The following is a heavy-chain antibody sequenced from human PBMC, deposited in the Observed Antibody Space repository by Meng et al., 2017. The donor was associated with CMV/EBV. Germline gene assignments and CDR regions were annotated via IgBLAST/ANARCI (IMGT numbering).Heavy chain of an antibody. J-gene: IGHJ3*01. CDR1: GGTSNTYT. V-gene: IGHV1-69*10. D-gene: IGHD3-10*01. CDR3: AGRGPYGRALDV. Sequence: SVKVSCKASGGTSNTYTFNWVRQAPGRGLEWMGGIIPYLDEPNYAQTFQGRVAITSDRSPAAYMELGSLRSEDTAVYFCAGRGPYGRALDVWGQGTLVTVSS. CDR2: IIPYLDEP.